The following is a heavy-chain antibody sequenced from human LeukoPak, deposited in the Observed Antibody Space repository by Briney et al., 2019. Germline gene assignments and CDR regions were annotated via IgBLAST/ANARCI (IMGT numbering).Heavy chain of an antibody. Sequence: ASVKVSCKASGYTFTSYYMHWVRQAPGQGLEWMGIINPSGGSTSYAQKFQGRVTMTRDMSTSTVYMELSSLRSEDTAEYYCAASLYRSSWRYYYYYMDVWGKGTTVTVSS. D-gene: IGHD6-13*01. CDR2: INPSGGST. V-gene: IGHV1-46*01. CDR1: GYTFTSYY. CDR3: AASLYRSSWRYYYYYMDV. J-gene: IGHJ6*03.